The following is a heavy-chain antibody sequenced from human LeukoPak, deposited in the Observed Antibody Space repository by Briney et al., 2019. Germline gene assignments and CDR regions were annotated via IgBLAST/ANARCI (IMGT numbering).Heavy chain of an antibody. D-gene: IGHD4-17*01. J-gene: IGHJ4*02. CDR1: GFTFRDYW. Sequence: GGSLRLSCAASGFTFRDYWMQWVRQAPGKGLVWVSRIDTDGSSATYVDSVKGRFTISRDNAKNTVYLQMNSLRVEDTGVYYCASALTTVTPHFHYWGQGTLVTVSS. CDR3: ASALTTVTPHFHY. CDR2: IDTDGSSA. V-gene: IGHV3-74*01.